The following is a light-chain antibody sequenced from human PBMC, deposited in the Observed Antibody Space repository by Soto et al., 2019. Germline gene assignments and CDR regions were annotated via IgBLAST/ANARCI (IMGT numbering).Light chain of an antibody. CDR2: DVT. J-gene: IGLJ2*01. V-gene: IGLV2-14*01. Sequence: QSVLTQPASVSGSPGQSITISCTGTSSDVGDYNYVSWYQQHAGKAPKLMIYDVTNRPSGVSNRFSGSKSGNTASLTIPGLQAEDEADYYCSSYTSSNTVVFGGGTKLTVL. CDR3: SSYTSSNTVV. CDR1: SSDVGDYNY.